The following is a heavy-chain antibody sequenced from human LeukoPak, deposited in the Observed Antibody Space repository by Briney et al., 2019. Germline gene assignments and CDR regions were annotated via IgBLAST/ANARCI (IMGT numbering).Heavy chain of an antibody. CDR1: GFTFSSYA. D-gene: IGHD6-13*01. Sequence: GGSLRLSCAASGFTFSSYAMSWVRQAPGKGLEWVSAISGSGGSTYYADSVKGRFTISRDNSKNTLYLQMDSLRAEDTAVYYCAKVTSRSSSTDYWGQGTLVTVSS. J-gene: IGHJ4*02. CDR3: AKVTSRSSSTDY. CDR2: ISGSGGST. V-gene: IGHV3-23*01.